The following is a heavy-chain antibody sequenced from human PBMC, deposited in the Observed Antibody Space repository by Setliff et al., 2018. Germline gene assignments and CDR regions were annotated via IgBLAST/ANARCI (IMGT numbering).Heavy chain of an antibody. D-gene: IGHD2-2*01. Sequence: SVKVSCKASGGNFNNYAINWVRQAPGQGLEWVGRIIPLFGTTNFAQEFQGRVTITADESTETTYMDLSSLRSEDTAVYYCARGYQVTPPRADAFDIWGQGTLVTVSS. CDR1: GGNFNNYA. J-gene: IGHJ3*02. CDR3: ARGYQVTPPRADAFDI. CDR2: IIPLFGTT. V-gene: IGHV1-69*13.